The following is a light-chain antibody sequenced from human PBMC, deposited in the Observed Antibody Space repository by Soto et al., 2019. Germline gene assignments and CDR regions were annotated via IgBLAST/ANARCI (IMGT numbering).Light chain of an antibody. CDR2: KAY. CDR3: QPYNSYSEA. CDR1: QTISSW. Sequence: DIQMTQSPSTLSGSVGDRVTISCRASQTISSWLAWYQQKPGKAPKLLIYKAYTLKSGVTSRFSGSGSGTEFTLTISSLQPDDFATYYCQPYNSYSEAFGPGTKVDIK. J-gene: IGKJ1*01. V-gene: IGKV1-5*03.